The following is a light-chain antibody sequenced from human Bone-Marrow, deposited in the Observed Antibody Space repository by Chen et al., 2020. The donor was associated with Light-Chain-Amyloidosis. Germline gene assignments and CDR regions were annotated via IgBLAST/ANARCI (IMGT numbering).Light chain of an antibody. CDR3: QSYDSSLSGSGV. J-gene: IGLJ3*02. V-gene: IGLV1-40*01. Sequence: QSVLTQPPSVSGAPGQRVTISCTGSSSNIGAGYDVHWYQQLPGTAPKLLIHGNNNRPAGVPDRFSGSKSGTPASLAITGLQAEDQGDYYCQSYDSSLSGSGVFGGGTKLTVL. CDR1: SSNIGAGYD. CDR2: GNN.